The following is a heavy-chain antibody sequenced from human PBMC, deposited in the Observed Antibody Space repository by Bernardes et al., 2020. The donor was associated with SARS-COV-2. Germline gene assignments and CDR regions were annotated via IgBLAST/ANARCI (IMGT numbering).Heavy chain of an antibody. Sequence: GESLKISCKGSGYSFSNYWIGWVRQMPGKGLEWMGIIYPADSDSTHSPSFQGQVTISADKSISTTYLQWNSLKASDTALYYCARQGFGSGNKAADAFDIWGQGTMVTVSS. CDR1: GYSFSNYW. CDR3: ARQGFGSGNKAADAFDI. CDR2: IYPADSDS. D-gene: IGHD3-10*01. V-gene: IGHV5-51*01. J-gene: IGHJ3*02.